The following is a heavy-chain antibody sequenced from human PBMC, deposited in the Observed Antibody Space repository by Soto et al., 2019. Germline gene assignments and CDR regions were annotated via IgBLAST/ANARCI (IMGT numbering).Heavy chain of an antibody. J-gene: IGHJ4*02. CDR3: VRDKPVGEAARPYS. Sequence: GGSLRLSCAASGFTFSSYSMNWVRQAPGKGPEWVSNISPSSSEYYADSVKGRFTVSRDNAKNSMSLQMNSLRAEDTALYYCVRDKPVGEAARPYSWGQGTLVTSPQ. V-gene: IGHV3-48*01. CDR1: GFTFSSYS. CDR2: ISPSSSE. D-gene: IGHD6-13*01.